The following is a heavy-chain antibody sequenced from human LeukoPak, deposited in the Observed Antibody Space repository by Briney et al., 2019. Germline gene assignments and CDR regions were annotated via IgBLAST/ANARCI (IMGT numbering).Heavy chain of an antibody. J-gene: IGHJ3*02. D-gene: IGHD2-15*01. CDR3: ARDTAAGYCSGGSCYADAFDI. CDR1: GFTFSSYG. Sequence: PGGSLRLSCAASGFTFSSYGMHWVRQAPGKGLEWVAVMWYDGSNKYYADSVKGRFTISRDNSKNTLYLQMNSLRAEDTAAYYCARDTAAGYCSGGSCYADAFDIWGQGTMVTVSS. CDR2: MWYDGSNK. V-gene: IGHV3-33*01.